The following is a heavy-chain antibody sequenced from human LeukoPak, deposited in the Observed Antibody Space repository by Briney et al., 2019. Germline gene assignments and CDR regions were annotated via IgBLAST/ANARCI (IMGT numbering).Heavy chain of an antibody. CDR3: ARVGRLWFGGQLY. V-gene: IGHV1-69*02. J-gene: IGHJ4*02. CDR2: VIPILGIA. D-gene: IGHD3-10*01. CDR1: GGTFSSYT. Sequence: SVKVSCKASGGTFSSYTISWVRQAPGQGLEWMGRVIPILGIANYAQKLQGRVTMTTDTSTSTAYMELRSLRSDDTAVYYCARVGRLWFGGQLYWGQGTLVTVSS.